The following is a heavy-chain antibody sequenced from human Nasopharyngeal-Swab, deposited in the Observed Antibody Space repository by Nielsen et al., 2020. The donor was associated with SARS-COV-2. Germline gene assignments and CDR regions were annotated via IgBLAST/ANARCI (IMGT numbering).Heavy chain of an antibody. D-gene: IGHD5-18*01. Sequence: SVKVSCKASGGTFSSYVISWVRQAPGQGLEWMGGIIPIFGTANYAQKFQGRVTITADKSTSTAYMELSSLRSEDTAVYYCARGWDIRGYSYGLFDYWGQGTLVTVSS. CDR2: IIPIFGTA. CDR1: GGTFSSYV. CDR3: ARGWDIRGYSYGLFDY. J-gene: IGHJ4*02. V-gene: IGHV1-69*06.